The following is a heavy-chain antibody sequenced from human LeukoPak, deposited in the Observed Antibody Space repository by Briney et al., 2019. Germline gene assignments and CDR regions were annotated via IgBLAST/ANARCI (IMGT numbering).Heavy chain of an antibody. D-gene: IGHD6-13*01. Sequence: GSLRTSCAASGFTLISKAISWVRQAPGRGLEWVSAISWSGGSTYYADSVKGRFTISRDNSKNTLYLQMNSLRAEDTAVYYCAKSGQQLVPYYYYGMDVWGQGTTVTVSS. V-gene: IGHV3-23*01. CDR1: GFTLISKA. CDR2: ISWSGGST. CDR3: AKSGQQLVPYYYYGMDV. J-gene: IGHJ6*02.